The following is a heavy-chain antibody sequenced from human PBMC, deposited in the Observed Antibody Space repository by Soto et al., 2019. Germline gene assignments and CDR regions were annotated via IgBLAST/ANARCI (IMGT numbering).Heavy chain of an antibody. V-gene: IGHV4-59*01. Sequence: PSETLSLTCTVSGGSMSNYYWSWIRQPPGKGLELIGYIYYIGSTNYNPSLTSRVTMSVDTSRNHLSLNLTSVTAADTAVYYCARGYSPALGAPWARVNWFDPWGQVTLVTVSS. J-gene: IGHJ5*02. CDR1: GGSMSNYY. CDR2: IYYIGST. CDR3: ARGYSPALGAPWARVNWFDP. D-gene: IGHD1-26*01.